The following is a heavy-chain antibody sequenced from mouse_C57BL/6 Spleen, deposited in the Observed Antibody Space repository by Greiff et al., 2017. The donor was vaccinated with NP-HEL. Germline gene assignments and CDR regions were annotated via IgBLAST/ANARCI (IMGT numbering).Heavy chain of an antibody. CDR3: AREGGTGGYFDY. CDR1: GYTFTSYW. J-gene: IGHJ2*01. CDR2: IHPNSGST. Sequence: QVQLKQPGAELVKPGASVKLSCKASGYTFTSYWMHWVKQRPGQGLEWIGMIHPNSGSTNYNEKFKSKATLTVDKSSSTAYMQLSSLTSEDSAVYYCAREGGTGGYFDYWGQGTTLTVSS. V-gene: IGHV1-64*01. D-gene: IGHD4-1*01.